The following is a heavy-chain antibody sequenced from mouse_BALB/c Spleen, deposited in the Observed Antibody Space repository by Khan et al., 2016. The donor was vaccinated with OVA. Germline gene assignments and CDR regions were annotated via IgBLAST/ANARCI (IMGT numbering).Heavy chain of an antibody. V-gene: IGHV5-9-3*01. CDR1: GFTFSSYA. CDR2: ISSGGDYT. D-gene: IGHD1-1*01. CDR3: ARHNYGPFAY. Sequence: EVELVESGGGLVKPGGPLKLSCVASGFTFSSYAMSWVRQTPEKRLEWVATISSGGDYTYYPDSVKGRFTISRDNAKNTLYLQMSSLRSEDTAMYYCARHNYGPFAYWGQGTLVTVSA. J-gene: IGHJ3*01.